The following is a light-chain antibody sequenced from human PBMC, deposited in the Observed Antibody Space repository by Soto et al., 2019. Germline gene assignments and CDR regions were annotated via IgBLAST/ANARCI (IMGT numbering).Light chain of an antibody. Sequence: QSALTQPASVSGSPGQSITISCTGTSSDVGGYDYVSWYQQHPGKAPKLIIYEVSNRPSGVSNRFSGSKSGNTASLTISGLQAEDEADYYCSSYTGSFTYVFGTGTKVTVL. V-gene: IGLV2-14*01. CDR1: SSDVGGYDY. CDR2: EVS. J-gene: IGLJ1*01. CDR3: SSYTGSFTYV.